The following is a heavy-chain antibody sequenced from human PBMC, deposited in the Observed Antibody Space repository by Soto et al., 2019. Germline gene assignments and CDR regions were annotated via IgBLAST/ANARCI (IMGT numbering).Heavy chain of an antibody. Sequence: QVQLQQSGPGLVRPSQTLSLTCAISGDSVSSNSAAWNWIRQSPSRGLEWLGRTYYRSKLYNDYAVSVKSRITLNPDTSKNQFSLQLNSVTPEDTAIYYCARGPEYFNSSGFDYWGQGTLVTVSS. CDR1: GDSVSSNSAA. J-gene: IGHJ4*02. CDR2: TYYRSKLYN. CDR3: ARGPEYFNSSGFDY. V-gene: IGHV6-1*01. D-gene: IGHD6-6*01.